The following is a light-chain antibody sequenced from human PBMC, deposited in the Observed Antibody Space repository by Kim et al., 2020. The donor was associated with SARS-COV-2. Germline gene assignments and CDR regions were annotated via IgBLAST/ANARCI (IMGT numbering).Light chain of an antibody. V-gene: IGLV1-44*01. CDR1: TSNVGIRT. CDR2: SSN. Sequence: GQRVTITCCGSTSNVGIRTVSRYQHLPRTAPKLRIYSSNLRPSGVPDLLSASEDGTSDSLNMSGLESEDEGDYYCATGNDSLGGKVLGGGSLLTVL. CDR3: ATGNDSLGGKV. J-gene: IGLJ3*02.